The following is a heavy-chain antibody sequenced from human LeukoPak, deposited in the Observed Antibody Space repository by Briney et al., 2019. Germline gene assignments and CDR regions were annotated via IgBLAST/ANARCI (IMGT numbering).Heavy chain of an antibody. J-gene: IGHJ3*02. CDR3: ARDYLTTANHDALDI. V-gene: IGHV3-23*01. CDR1: GFTFSSYA. CDR2: ISGSGGST. Sequence: PTGGSLRLSCAASGFTFSSYAMSWVRQAPGKGLEWVSAISGSGGSTYYADSVKGRFTISRDNAKNSLYLQMNSLRAEDTAVYYCARDYLTTANHDALDIWGQGTMVTVSS. D-gene: IGHD4-17*01.